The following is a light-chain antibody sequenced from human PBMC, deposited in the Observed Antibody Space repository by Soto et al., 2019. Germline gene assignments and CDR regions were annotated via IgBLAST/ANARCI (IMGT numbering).Light chain of an antibody. CDR1: RGIRNY. CDR2: GAS. V-gene: IGKV1-27*01. Sequence: DIQMAQSPSSLSASVGDRVTITCRASRGIRNYLAWYQQKPGKVPQLMIFGASTLRSGVPSRFSGSGSGTDFTLTISSLQPEDVATYYCQKYDNDPFTFGGGTKVEIK. J-gene: IGKJ4*01. CDR3: QKYDNDPFT.